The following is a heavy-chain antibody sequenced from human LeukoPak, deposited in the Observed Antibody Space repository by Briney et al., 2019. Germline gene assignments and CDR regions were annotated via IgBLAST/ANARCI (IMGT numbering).Heavy chain of an antibody. V-gene: IGHV4-31*03. D-gene: IGHD2-2*02. CDR2: IYYSGST. CDR1: GDSISSGNFY. Sequence: PSETLSLTCTVSGDSISSGNFYWSWIRQPPGKGLEWIGYIYYSGSTYYNPSLKSRVTISVDTSKNQFSLKLSSVTAADTAVYYCARDRTGGYCSSTSCYNGYNWFDPWGQGTLVTVSS. J-gene: IGHJ5*02. CDR3: ARDRTGGYCSSTSCYNGYNWFDP.